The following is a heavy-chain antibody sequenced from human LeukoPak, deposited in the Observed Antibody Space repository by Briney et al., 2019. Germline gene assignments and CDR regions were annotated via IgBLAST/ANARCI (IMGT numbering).Heavy chain of an antibody. D-gene: IGHD1-1*01. CDR1: GYTFTGYY. CDR3: ATDLRYNWNDLAAFDI. CDR2: FDPEDGET. Sequence: ASVKVSCKASGYTFTGYYMHWVRQAPGKGLEWMGGFDPEDGETIYAQKFQGRVTMTEDTSTDTAYMELSSLRSEDTAVYYCATDLRYNWNDLAAFDIWGQGTMVTVSS. V-gene: IGHV1-24*01. J-gene: IGHJ3*02.